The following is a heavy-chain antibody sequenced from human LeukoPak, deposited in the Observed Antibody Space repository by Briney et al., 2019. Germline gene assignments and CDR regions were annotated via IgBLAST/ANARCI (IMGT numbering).Heavy chain of an antibody. CDR2: ISGSGGST. V-gene: IGHV3-23*01. J-gene: IGHJ4*02. CDR1: GFTFSSYA. D-gene: IGHD3-10*01. Sequence: GGSLRLSCAASGFTFSSYAMSWVRQAPGKGLEWVSAISGSGGSTYSADSVKGRFTISRDNSKNTLYLQMNSLRAEDTAVYYCAKARGRFGEYYFDYWGQGTLVTVSS. CDR3: AKARGRFGEYYFDY.